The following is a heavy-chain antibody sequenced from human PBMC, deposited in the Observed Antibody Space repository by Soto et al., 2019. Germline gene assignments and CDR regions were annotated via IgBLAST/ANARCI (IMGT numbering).Heavy chain of an antibody. J-gene: IGHJ6*02. CDR3: AREETAWPLAYGLDV. Sequence: GGSLRLSCAASGFTFSDYYMSWIRQAPGKGLEWVSYISNSGSTIYYADSVKGRFTISRDNAKNSVSLQMNSLRDEDTAVYYCAREETAWPLAYGLDVWGQGTTVTVSS. D-gene: IGHD2-21*02. CDR2: ISNSGSTI. V-gene: IGHV3-11*04. CDR1: GFTFSDYY.